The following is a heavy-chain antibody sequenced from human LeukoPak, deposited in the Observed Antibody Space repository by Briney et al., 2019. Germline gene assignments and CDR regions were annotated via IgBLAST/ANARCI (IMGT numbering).Heavy chain of an antibody. D-gene: IGHD4-17*01. J-gene: IGHJ4*02. V-gene: IGHV3-23*01. CDR1: GFTLTTYA. CDR2: IKSSDNSA. CDR3: AKVVGDFNF. Sequence: GGSLRLSCTASGFTLTTYAMSWVRQAPGKGLEWVAAIKSSDNSACYIDSVKGRFTISRDNSKNTLFLQMNSLRAEDTAIYYCAKVVGDFNFWGQGTLVTVSS.